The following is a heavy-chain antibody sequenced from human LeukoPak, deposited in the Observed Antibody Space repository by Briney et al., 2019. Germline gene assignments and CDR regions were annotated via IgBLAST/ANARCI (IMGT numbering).Heavy chain of an antibody. Sequence: GGSLRLSCAVSGFTFSDTYMTWIRQAPGKGLESLSYISPSGTDISYADSAKGRFTISRDNAKNSLYLQMNSLRVEDTAVYYCTRDPRNLDYWGQGTLVTVSS. CDR3: TRDPRNLDY. J-gene: IGHJ4*02. CDR1: GFTFSDTY. V-gene: IGHV3-11*01. D-gene: IGHD1-14*01. CDR2: ISPSGTDI.